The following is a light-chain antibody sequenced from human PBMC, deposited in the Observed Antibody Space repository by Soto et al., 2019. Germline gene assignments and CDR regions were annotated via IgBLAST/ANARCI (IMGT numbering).Light chain of an antibody. Sequence: QSVLTQPPSVSAAPGQKVTISCSGSSSNIGSYYVSWYQQLPGTAPRLLIYENSERPSGIPDRFSGSKSGTSATLTITGLQTGDEADYYCGTWDSILTVYVFGPGTKVTVL. CDR1: SSNIGSYY. CDR2: ENS. J-gene: IGLJ1*01. V-gene: IGLV1-51*02. CDR3: GTWDSILTVYV.